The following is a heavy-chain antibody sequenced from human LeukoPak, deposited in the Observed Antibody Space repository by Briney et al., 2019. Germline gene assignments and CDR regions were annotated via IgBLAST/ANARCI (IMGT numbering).Heavy chain of an antibody. CDR1: GGSFSGYY. Sequence: PSETLSLTCAVYGGSFSGYYWSWIRQPPGKGLEWIGEINHSGSTNYNPSLKSRVTVSVDTSKNQFSLKLSSVTAADTAVYYCARRRRYGGYNYGYWGQGTLVTVSS. D-gene: IGHD5-24*01. V-gene: IGHV4-34*01. J-gene: IGHJ4*02. CDR2: INHSGST. CDR3: ARRRRYGGYNYGY.